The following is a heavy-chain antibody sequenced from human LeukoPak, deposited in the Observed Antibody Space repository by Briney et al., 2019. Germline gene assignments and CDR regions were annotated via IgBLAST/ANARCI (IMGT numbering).Heavy chain of an antibody. J-gene: IGHJ4*02. CDR2: IYTSGST. CDR3: AREWETTVTIGDYFDY. V-gene: IGHV4-61*02. CDR1: GGSISSGSYY. D-gene: IGHD4-17*01. Sequence: SETLSLTCTVSGGSISSGSYYWSWIRQPAGKGLEWIGRIYTSGSTNYNPSLKSRVTISVDTSKNQFFLMLSSVTAADTAVYYCAREWETTVTIGDYFDYWGQGTLVTVSS.